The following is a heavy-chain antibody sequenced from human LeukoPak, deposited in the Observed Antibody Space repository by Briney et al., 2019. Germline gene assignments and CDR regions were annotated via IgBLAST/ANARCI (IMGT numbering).Heavy chain of an antibody. Sequence: GRSLRLSCAASGFTFSSYAMHWVRQAPGKGLEWVAVISYAGSNKYYADSVKGRFTISRDNSKNTLYLQMNSLRAEDTAVYYCASPRRVVVTHEVDYWGQGTLVTVSS. CDR2: ISYAGSNK. CDR3: ASPRRVVVTHEVDY. D-gene: IGHD2-21*02. CDR1: GFTFSSYA. J-gene: IGHJ4*02. V-gene: IGHV3-30-3*01.